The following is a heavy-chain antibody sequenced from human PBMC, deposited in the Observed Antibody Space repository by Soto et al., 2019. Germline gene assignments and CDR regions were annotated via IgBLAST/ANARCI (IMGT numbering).Heavy chain of an antibody. CDR2: IYHSGHK. Sequence: SETLSLTCSVSGGSISSGDNYWSWIRQPPGKGLEFIGYIYHSGHKYYNPSLNSRVTISVDTSKNQFSLKLSSVTAADTAVYYCARVIWSGYFRRAFEFWGQGTLVTVSS. CDR3: ARVIWSGYFRRAFEF. V-gene: IGHV4-30-4*01. D-gene: IGHD3-3*01. CDR1: GGSISSGDNY. J-gene: IGHJ3*01.